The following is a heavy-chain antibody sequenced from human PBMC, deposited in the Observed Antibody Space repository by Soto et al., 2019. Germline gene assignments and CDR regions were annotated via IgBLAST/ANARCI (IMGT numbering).Heavy chain of an antibody. CDR2: IYHSGST. V-gene: IGHV4-30-2*01. CDR3: ARVPGP. J-gene: IGHJ5*02. CDR1: GGSISSGGYS. Sequence: SETLSLTCAVSGGSISSGGYSWSWIRQPPGKGLEWIGYIYHSGSTYYNPSLKSRVTISVDRSKNHFSLNLISVTAADTAVYYCARVPGPWGQGTLVTVSS.